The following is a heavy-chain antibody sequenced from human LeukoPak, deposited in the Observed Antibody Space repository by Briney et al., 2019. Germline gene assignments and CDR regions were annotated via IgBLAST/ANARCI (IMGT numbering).Heavy chain of an antibody. Sequence: ASVKVSCKASGYTFTGHYMHWVRQAPGQGLEWMGWVNPNSGGTKYAQRFQGRVTMTRDTSISTAYMEMSSLRSDDTAVYYCARGPGYYDTSGYCFEYWGQGALVTVSS. D-gene: IGHD3-22*01. CDR2: VNPNSGGT. CDR3: ARGPGYYDTSGYCFEY. CDR1: GYTFTGHY. V-gene: IGHV1-2*02. J-gene: IGHJ4*02.